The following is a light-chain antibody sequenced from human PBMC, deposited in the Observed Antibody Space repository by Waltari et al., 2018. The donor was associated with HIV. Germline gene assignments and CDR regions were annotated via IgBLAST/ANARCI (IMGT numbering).Light chain of an antibody. J-gene: IGLJ3*02. V-gene: IGLV2-18*02. Sequence: QSALTQPPSVSGSPGQSVTIYCTGTSNDVARYDRVSCYQQPPRRGPKLLIYEVVNRPSGRPGRFAGSKSGNTASLTIFGLQSEDEADYHCSSFTASGTWVFGGGTKLTV. CDR1: SNDVARYDR. CDR2: EVV. CDR3: SSFTASGTWV.